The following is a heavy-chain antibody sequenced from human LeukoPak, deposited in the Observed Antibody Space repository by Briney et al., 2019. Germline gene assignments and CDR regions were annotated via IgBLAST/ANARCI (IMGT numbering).Heavy chain of an antibody. CDR3: ASLGRKSYCSSTSCYRYYYYYMDV. V-gene: IGHV4-34*01. Sequence: SETLSLTCAVYGGSFSGYYWSWIRQPPEKGLEWIGEINHSGSTNYNPSLKSRVTISVDTSKNQFSLKLSSVTAADTAVYYCASLGRKSYCSSTSCYRYYYYYMDVWGKGTTVTVSS. CDR1: GGSFSGYY. CDR2: INHSGST. D-gene: IGHD2-2*01. J-gene: IGHJ6*03.